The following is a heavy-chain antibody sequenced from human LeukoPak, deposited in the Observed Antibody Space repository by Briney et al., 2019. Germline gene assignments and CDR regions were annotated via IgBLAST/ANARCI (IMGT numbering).Heavy chain of an antibody. J-gene: IGHJ4*02. Sequence: PPETLSLTCAVYGGSFSGYYWSWIRQPPGKGLEWIGEINHSGSTNYNPSLKSRVTISVDTSKNQFSLKLSSVTAADTAVYYCARGSYSSRFGRSAPSGTHDYWGQGTLVTVSS. CDR3: ARGSYSSRFGRSAPSGTHDY. CDR2: INHSGST. D-gene: IGHD6-13*01. CDR1: GGSFSGYY. V-gene: IGHV4-34*01.